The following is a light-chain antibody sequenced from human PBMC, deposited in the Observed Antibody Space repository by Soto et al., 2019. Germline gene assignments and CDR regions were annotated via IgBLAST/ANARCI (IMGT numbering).Light chain of an antibody. V-gene: IGKV3-20*01. Sequence: EIVLTQSPGTLSLSPGERATLSCRASQSVSSSYLAWYQQKPGQAPRLLIYGASSRATGIPDRFSGSGSGPDFPLTISRLEPEDFAVYYFQQYGSSLFTFGPGTKVDIK. CDR2: GAS. CDR3: QQYGSSLFT. CDR1: QSVSSSY. J-gene: IGKJ3*01.